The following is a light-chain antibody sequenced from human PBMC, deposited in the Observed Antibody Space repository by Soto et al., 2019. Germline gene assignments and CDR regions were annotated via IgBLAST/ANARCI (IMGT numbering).Light chain of an antibody. CDR3: QQYNSYSET. Sequence: DIQMTQSPSTLSASVGDRVTITCRASQSISSWLDWYQQKPGKAPKLLIYDASSLESGVPSRLRGSGYGTELTLTISSMKNDDFETYYCQQYNSYSETFGQGTKVDIK. CDR1: QSISSW. V-gene: IGKV1-5*01. CDR2: DAS. J-gene: IGKJ1*01.